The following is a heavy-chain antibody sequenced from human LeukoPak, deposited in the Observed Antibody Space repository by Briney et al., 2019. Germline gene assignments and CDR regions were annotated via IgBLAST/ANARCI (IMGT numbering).Heavy chain of an antibody. CDR3: ARDRRYSYADD. V-gene: IGHV3-7*04. J-gene: IGHJ4*02. Sequence: GSLKLFCAASGLTLSTYWMSWVRQAPGKGLEWVANIKQDGSDKYYVDSVKGRFTISRDNAKNSLYLQMNSLTAEDTAVYYCARDRRYSYADDCGPGNLVTVSS. D-gene: IGHD5-18*01. CDR1: GLTLSTYW. CDR2: IKQDGSDK.